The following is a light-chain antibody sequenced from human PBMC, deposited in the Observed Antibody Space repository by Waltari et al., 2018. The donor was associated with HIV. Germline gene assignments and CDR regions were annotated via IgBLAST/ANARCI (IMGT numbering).Light chain of an antibody. CDR3: QVWDSTSDHVV. Sequence: SSALTQPPSVSVSPGKTARITFGGENIESKSVHWYQQKPGQAPLLVIYYDTDRPSGIPERFSGSNSGDTATLTISRVGDGDEADYFCQVWDSTSDHVVFGGGTKLTVL. CDR1: NIESKS. V-gene: IGLV3-21*04. CDR2: YDT. J-gene: IGLJ3*02.